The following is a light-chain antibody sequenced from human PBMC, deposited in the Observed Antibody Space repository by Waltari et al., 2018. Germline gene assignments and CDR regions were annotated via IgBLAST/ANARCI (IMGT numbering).Light chain of an antibody. CDR1: ALPKQY. CDR3: QSADSSGTYVV. CDR2: KDS. Sequence: SYELTQPPSVSVSPGQTARITCSGDALPKQYAFWNQQKLGPAAWLVIYKDSERTSGIPARFSGSSSGTTVTLTSSGVQAEDEADYYCQSADSSGTYVVFGGGTKLTVL. J-gene: IGLJ2*01. V-gene: IGLV3-25*03.